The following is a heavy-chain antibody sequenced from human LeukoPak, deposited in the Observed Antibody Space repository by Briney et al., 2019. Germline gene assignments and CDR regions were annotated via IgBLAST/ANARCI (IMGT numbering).Heavy chain of an antibody. CDR1: GFTFNNYA. D-gene: IGHD6-19*01. Sequence: GGSLRLSCAASGFTFNNYAMSWVRQAPGMGLEWVSSVCGSGNSTYYADSVKGRFTISRDNSKNTLYLQMNSLRAEDTAVYYCARGPTYSSGWYESWFDPWGQGTLVTVSS. CDR2: VCGSGNST. CDR3: ARGPTYSSGWYESWFDP. V-gene: IGHV3-23*01. J-gene: IGHJ5*02.